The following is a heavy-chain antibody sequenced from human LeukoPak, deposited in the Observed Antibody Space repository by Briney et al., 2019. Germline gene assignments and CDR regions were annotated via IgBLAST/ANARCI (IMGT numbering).Heavy chain of an antibody. Sequence: SETLSLTCAVSGGSISSYYWSWIRQPPGKGLEWIGYIYYSGSTNYNPSLKSRVTISVDTSKNQFSLKLSSVTAADTAVYYCARHTAEKYNWFDRWGQGTLVTVSS. CDR2: IYYSGST. D-gene: IGHD5-24*01. V-gene: IGHV4-59*08. CDR3: ARHTAEKYNWFDR. J-gene: IGHJ5*02. CDR1: GGSISSYY.